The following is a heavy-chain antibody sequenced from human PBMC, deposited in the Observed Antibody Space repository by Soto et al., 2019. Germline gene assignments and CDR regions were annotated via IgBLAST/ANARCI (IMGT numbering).Heavy chain of an antibody. CDR3: AGGSSSLDLFDP. CDR2: IYYSGST. J-gene: IGHJ5*02. CDR1: GGSISSSSYY. V-gene: IGHV4-39*01. Sequence: SETLSLTCTVSGGSISSSSYYWGWIRQPPGKGLEWIGSIYYSGSTYYNPSLKSRVTISVDTSKNQFSLKLSSVTAADTAVYYFAGGSSSLDLFDPWGQGTLVTVS. D-gene: IGHD6-6*01.